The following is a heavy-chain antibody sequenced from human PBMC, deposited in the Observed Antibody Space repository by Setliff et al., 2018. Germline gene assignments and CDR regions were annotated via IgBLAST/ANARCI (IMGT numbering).Heavy chain of an antibody. J-gene: IGHJ4*02. CDR3: ARGRNVAARLLDS. CDR2: VYVGGNT. CDR1: GVSIANTASY. V-gene: IGHV4-61*09. Sequence: SETLSLTCNVSGVSIANTASYWSWIRQPAGKTLEWIGQVYVGGNTYYNPSFESRVSISVDRSNNQFSLKLNSVTAADTGIYYCARGRNVAARLLDSWGQGARVTVSS. D-gene: IGHD6-6*01.